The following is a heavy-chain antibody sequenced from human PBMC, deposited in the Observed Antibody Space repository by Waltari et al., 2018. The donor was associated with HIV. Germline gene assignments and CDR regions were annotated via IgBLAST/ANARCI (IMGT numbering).Heavy chain of an antibody. V-gene: IGHV3-23*01. D-gene: IGHD2-21*01. CDR1: GFTFSSYA. J-gene: IGHJ5*01. CDR3: AKGAFDMVVVSALDS. Sequence: EVQLLESGGGLVQPGGSLRLSCAASGFTFSSYAMSWVRQAPGKWLQGVSIISCSCSTTYSADSVKGRVTISRDNSENTLYLQINSLRAEDTAVYYCAKGAFDMVVVSALDSWGHGTLVTVSS. CDR2: ISCSCSTT.